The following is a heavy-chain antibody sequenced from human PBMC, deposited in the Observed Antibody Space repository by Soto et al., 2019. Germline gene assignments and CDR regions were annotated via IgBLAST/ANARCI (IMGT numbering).Heavy chain of an antibody. CDR3: ARRGYCSGGSCYSFDY. CDR2: IIPIFGTA. J-gene: IGHJ4*02. CDR1: GGTFSSYA. D-gene: IGHD2-15*01. V-gene: IGHV1-69*01. Sequence: QVQLVQSGAEVKKPGSSVKVSCKASGGTFSSYAISWVRQAPGQGHEWMGGIIPIFGTANYAQKFQGRVTITADESTSSAYMGLSSLRSEDTAVYYCARRGYCSGGSCYSFDYWGQGTLVTVSS.